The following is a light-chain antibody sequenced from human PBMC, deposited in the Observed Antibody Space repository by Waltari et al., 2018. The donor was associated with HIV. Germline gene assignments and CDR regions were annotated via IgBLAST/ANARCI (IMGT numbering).Light chain of an antibody. CDR2: SYG. CDR1: GSHIGSNT. Sequence: QPVLNQSPSASGTPGQRVILSCSGCGSHIGSNTVPWYQQFPGTAPKLLIYSYGQRPSGVPERFSGSKSATSASLAISGLRSEDEADYYCATWDDSLNAWVFGGGTKLTVL. J-gene: IGLJ3*02. CDR3: ATWDDSLNAWV. V-gene: IGLV1-44*01.